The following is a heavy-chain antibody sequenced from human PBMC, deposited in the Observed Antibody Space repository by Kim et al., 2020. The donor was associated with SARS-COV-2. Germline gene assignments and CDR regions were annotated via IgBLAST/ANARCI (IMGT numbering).Heavy chain of an antibody. J-gene: IGHJ2*01. D-gene: IGHD6-19*01. CDR2: TYYRSKWYN. V-gene: IGHV6-1*01. Sequence: SHTLSLTCAISGDSVSSNSAAWNWIRQSPSRGLEWLGRTYYRSKWYNDYAVSVKSRITINPDTSKNQFSLQLNSVTPEDTAVYYCARDLVVAVDSYGYFDLWGRGTLVTVSS. CDR3: ARDLVVAVDSYGYFDL. CDR1: GDSVSSNSAA.